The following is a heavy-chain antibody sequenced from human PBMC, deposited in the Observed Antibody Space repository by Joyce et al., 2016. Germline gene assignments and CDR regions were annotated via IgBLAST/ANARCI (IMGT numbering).Heavy chain of an antibody. V-gene: IGHV3-30*18. CDR1: GFTFSKYG. CDR2: IAYDGDNK. J-gene: IGHJ6*02. Sequence: QVHLVESGGGVVQHGRSLRLSCVASGFTFSKYGMHWVRQAPGKGLEWVAVIAYDGDNKYYLASVKGRFTISRDNSKSTLYLQLNSLTTEDTGVYFCVKDNGDAGYYFHGLDVWGRGTTVAVPS. D-gene: IGHD4-17*01. CDR3: VKDNGDAGYYFHGLDV.